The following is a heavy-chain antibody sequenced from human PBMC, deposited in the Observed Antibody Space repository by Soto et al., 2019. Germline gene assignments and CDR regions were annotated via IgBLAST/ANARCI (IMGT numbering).Heavy chain of an antibody. V-gene: IGHV3-23*01. CDR1: GFTFSSYA. D-gene: IGHD4-17*01. CDR3: ATVSWANGDYKPYYFDY. Sequence: PGGSLRLSCAASGFTFSSYAMSWVRQAPGKGLEWVSAISGSGGSTYYADSVKGRFTISRDNSKNTLYLQMNSLRAEDTAVYYCATVSWANGDYKPYYFDYWGQGTLVTVSS. J-gene: IGHJ4*02. CDR2: ISGSGGST.